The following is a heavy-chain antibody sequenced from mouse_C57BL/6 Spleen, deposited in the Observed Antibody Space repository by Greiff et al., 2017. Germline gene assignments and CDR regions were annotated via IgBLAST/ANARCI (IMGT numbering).Heavy chain of an antibody. CDR1: GYTFTDYE. D-gene: IGHD1-1*01. V-gene: IGHV1-15*01. J-gene: IGHJ2*01. CDR3: TRGEGNYYGSSSYYFDY. CDR2: IDPETGGT. Sequence: VQLQQSGAELVRPGASVTLSCKASGYTFTDYEMHWVKQTPVHGLEWIGAIDPETGGTAYNQKFTGKAILTADKSSSTAYMELRSLTYENSAVSYCTRGEGNYYGSSSYYFDYWGQGTTLTVSS.